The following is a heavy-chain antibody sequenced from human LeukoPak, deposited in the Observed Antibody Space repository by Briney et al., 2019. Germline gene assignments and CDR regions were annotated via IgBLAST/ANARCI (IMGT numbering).Heavy chain of an antibody. V-gene: IGHV4-59*01. CDR1: GGSISPYY. D-gene: IGHD1-1*01. J-gene: IGHJ4*02. CDR2: IYYSGST. CDR3: ARGRRRLDY. Sequence: SETLSLTCTVSGGSISPYYWSWIRQPPGKGLEWIGYIYYSGSTNYNPSLKSRVTMSVDTSKNQFSLRGRSVTAADTAFDYCARGRRRLDYWGQGILITVSS.